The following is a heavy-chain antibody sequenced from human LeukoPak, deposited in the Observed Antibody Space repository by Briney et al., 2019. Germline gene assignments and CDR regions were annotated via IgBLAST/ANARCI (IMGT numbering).Heavy chain of an antibody. CDR3: TTHPYGDSPFDF. V-gene: IGHV3-15*01. J-gene: IGHJ4*02. Sequence: GGSLRLSCAASGFTFSNAWMSWVRQAPGKGLEWIGRILSNSDGATTAYAAPVKGRFTISRDDSKNTLYLHMNSLRIEDTAVYYCTTHPYGDSPFDFWGQGSLLTVSS. CDR1: GFTFSNAW. CDR2: ILSNSDGATT. D-gene: IGHD4-17*01.